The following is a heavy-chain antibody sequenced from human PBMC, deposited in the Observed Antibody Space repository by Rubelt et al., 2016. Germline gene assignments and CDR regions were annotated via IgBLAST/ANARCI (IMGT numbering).Heavy chain of an antibody. CDR3: ARDPLRGTLFFTYGMDV. V-gene: IGHV4-34*01. Sequence: QVQLQQWGAGLLKPSETLSLTCAVYGGSFSGYYWSWIRQPPGKGLEWIGEINHSGSTNYNPSCKSRVTRSVDTSKNPFSLKLSSGTAADTAVYYWARDPLRGTLFFTYGMDVWGQGTTVTVSS. J-gene: IGHJ6*02. D-gene: IGHD2-21*01. CDR1: GGSFSGYY. CDR2: INHSGST.